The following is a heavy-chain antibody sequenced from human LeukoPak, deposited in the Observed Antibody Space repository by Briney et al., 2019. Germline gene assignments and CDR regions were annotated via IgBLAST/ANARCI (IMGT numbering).Heavy chain of an antibody. CDR3: ARGSDTAMTYYYYYYGMDV. CDR2: INHSGST. CDR1: GGSFSGYY. J-gene: IGHJ6*02. Sequence: SETLSLTCAVYGGSFSGYYWSWIRQPPGKGLEWIGEINHSGSTNYNPSLKSRVTISVDTSKNQFPLKLSSVTAADTAVYYCARGSDTAMTYYYYYYGMDVWGQGTTVTVSS. D-gene: IGHD5-18*01. V-gene: IGHV4-34*01.